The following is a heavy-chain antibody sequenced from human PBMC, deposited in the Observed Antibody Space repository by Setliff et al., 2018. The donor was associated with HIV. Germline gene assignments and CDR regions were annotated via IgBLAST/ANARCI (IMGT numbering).Heavy chain of an antibody. Sequence: GGSLRLSCAASGFTFDRYWMHWVRQAPGKGLVWVTRVSSDGTSKTYADSVKGRFTISRDNAKNTLYLQMNSLRAEDTGVHYCHSGYDTEEQSYFDYWGQGTLVTVSS. J-gene: IGHJ4*02. CDR2: VSSDGTSK. CDR1: GFTFDRYW. V-gene: IGHV3-74*01. CDR3: HSGYDTEEQSYFDY. D-gene: IGHD5-12*01.